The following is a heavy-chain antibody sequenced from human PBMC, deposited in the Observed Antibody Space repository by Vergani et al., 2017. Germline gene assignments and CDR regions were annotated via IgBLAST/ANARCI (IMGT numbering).Heavy chain of an antibody. J-gene: IGHJ5*02. CDR2: IYYSWST. CDR3: SSAYGVFGPRLDP. D-gene: IGHD2-21*01. V-gene: IGHV4-39*01. CDR1: GGSISSSSYY. Sequence: QLQLQESGPGLVKPSETLSLTCTVSGGSISSSSYYLGWIRQPPGKGLEWIGSIYYSWSTYYNPSLKSRVTISVDTSTNQFSLRLSSVTAAETALYYCSSAYGVFGPRLDPWGQGTLVTVSS.